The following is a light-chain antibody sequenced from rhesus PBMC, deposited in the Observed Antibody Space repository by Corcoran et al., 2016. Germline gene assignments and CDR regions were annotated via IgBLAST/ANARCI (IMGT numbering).Light chain of an antibody. Sequence: DIQMTQSPSSLSASVGDTVTITCLASQSISSWLAWYQQKPGKAPQLLIYKADSLQSGVPSRFSGSGSGTDCTLTISSLPSEDFATYYCQQYSSSPFTFSPGTKLDIK. CDR3: QQYSSSPFT. CDR1: QSISSW. CDR2: KAD. J-gene: IGKJ3*01. V-gene: IGKV1-22*01.